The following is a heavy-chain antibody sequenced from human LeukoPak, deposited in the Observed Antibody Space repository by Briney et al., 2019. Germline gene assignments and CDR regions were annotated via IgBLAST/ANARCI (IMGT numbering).Heavy chain of an antibody. D-gene: IGHD3-9*01. J-gene: IGHJ4*02. CDR1: GGSISSSSYY. Sequence: PAETLSLTCTVSGGSISSSSYYWGWIRQPPGKGLEGSESIYYSGSTYYNPSLKSRVTISVDTSKNQFSLKLSSVTAADTAVYYCARATKTGPGYIQYYFDYWGQGTLVTVSS. CDR3: ARATKTGPGYIQYYFDY. V-gene: IGHV4-39*01. CDR2: IYYSGST.